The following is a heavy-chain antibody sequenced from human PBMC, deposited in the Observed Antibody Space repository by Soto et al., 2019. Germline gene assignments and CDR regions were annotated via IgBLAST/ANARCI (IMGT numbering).Heavy chain of an antibody. J-gene: IGHJ4*02. Sequence: QLQLQKSGPGLVKPSETLSLTCTVSGGSISTSSYYWGWIRQPPGKGLEWIGSIYYSGSTYYNPSLKRRVTISVDTSNNQFSLKLSSVTAADTAVYYCARDYDSSGDYWGQGTLVTVSS. CDR3: ARDYDSSGDY. V-gene: IGHV4-39*01. D-gene: IGHD3-22*01. CDR1: GGSISTSSYY. CDR2: IYYSGST.